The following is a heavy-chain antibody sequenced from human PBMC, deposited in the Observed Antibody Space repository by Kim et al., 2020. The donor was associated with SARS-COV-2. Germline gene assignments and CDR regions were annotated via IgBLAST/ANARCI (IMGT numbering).Heavy chain of an antibody. Sequence: SETLSLTCTVSGGSISSYYWSWIRQPPGKGLEWIGYIYYSGSTNYNPSLKSRVTISVDTSKNQFSLKLSSVTAADTAVYYCARSPAPPEDNWFDPWGQGT. V-gene: IGHV4-59*08. CDR1: GGSISSYY. J-gene: IGHJ5*02. CDR2: IYYSGST. CDR3: ARSPAPPEDNWFDP.